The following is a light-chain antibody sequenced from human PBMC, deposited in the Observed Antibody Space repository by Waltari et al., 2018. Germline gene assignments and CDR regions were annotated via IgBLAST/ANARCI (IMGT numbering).Light chain of an antibody. CDR1: QSTSTW. Sequence: QMTQSPSTLSASVGDSVTITCRASQSTSTWLAWYQQKPGKAPKLLLYKASSLEGGVPSRFSGSGSGTEFTLTISSLQPDYFATYYCQQYSTYSRTFGQGTKLEIK. CDR2: KAS. V-gene: IGKV1-5*03. CDR3: QQYSTYSRT. J-gene: IGKJ2*01.